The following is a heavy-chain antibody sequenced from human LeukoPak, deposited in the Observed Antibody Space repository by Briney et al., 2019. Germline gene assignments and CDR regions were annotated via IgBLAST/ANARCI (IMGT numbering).Heavy chain of an antibody. CDR3: AKVSGYDSDHDFDY. J-gene: IGHJ4*02. Sequence: PGGSLRLSCAASGFTFSSYAMSWVRQAPGKGLEWVSAISGSGGSTYYADSVKGRFTISRDNSKNTLYLQMNSQRAEDTAVYYCAKVSGYDSDHDFDYWGQGTLVTVSS. CDR2: ISGSGGST. D-gene: IGHD5-12*01. CDR1: GFTFSSYA. V-gene: IGHV3-23*01.